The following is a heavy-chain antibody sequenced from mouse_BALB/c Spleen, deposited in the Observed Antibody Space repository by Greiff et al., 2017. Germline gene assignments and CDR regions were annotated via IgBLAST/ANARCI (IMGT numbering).Heavy chain of an antibody. CDR2: ISSGGST. CDR1: GFTFSSYA. V-gene: IGHV5-6-5*01. Sequence: EVKVVESGGDLVKPGGSLKLSCAASGFTFSSYAMSWVRQTPEKRLEWVASISSGGSTYYPDSVKGRFTISRDNARNILYLQMSSLRSEDTAMYYCARGTFDYWGQGTTLTVSS. CDR3: ARGTFDY. J-gene: IGHJ2*01.